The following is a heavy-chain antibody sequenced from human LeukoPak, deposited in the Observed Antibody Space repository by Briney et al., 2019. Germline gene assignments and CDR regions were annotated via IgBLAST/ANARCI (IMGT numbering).Heavy chain of an antibody. V-gene: IGHV3-9*01. CDR2: ISWNSGSI. CDR1: GFTFDDYA. D-gene: IGHD4-17*01. J-gene: IGHJ3*02. Sequence: PGRSLRLSCAASGFTFDDYAMHWVRQAPGKGLEWVSGISWNSGSIGYADSVKGRFTISRDNAKNSLYLQMNSLRAEDTALYYCAKDPDGDFDAFDIWGQGTMVTVSS. CDR3: AKDPDGDFDAFDI.